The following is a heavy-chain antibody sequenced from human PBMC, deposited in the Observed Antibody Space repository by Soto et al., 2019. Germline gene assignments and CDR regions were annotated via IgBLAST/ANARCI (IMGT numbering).Heavy chain of an antibody. CDR2: IYHSGST. CDR3: ARGGRFLEWLLYFDY. Sequence: SETLSLTCAVSGGSISSGGYSWSWIRQPPGKGLEWIGYIYHSGSTYYNPSLKSRVTISVDRSKNQFSLKLSSVTAADTAVYYCARGGRFLEWLLYFDYWGQGTLVTVSS. J-gene: IGHJ4*02. D-gene: IGHD3-3*01. V-gene: IGHV4-30-2*01. CDR1: GGSISSGGYS.